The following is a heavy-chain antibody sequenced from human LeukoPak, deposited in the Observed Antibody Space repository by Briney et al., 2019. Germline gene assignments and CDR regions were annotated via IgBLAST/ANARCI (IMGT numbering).Heavy chain of an antibody. J-gene: IGHJ6*03. Sequence: ASVKVSCKASGYTFTSYDINWVRQATGQGLEWMGWMNPNSGNTGYAQKFQGRVTMTRNTSISTAYMELSSLRSEDTAVYYCARKGNPDYYYYMDVWGKGTTVTVSS. CDR1: GYTFTSYD. CDR2: MNPNSGNT. CDR3: ARKGNPDYYYYMDV. V-gene: IGHV1-8*01.